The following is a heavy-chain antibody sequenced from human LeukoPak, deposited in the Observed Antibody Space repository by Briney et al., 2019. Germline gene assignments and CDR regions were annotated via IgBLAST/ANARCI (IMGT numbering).Heavy chain of an antibody. J-gene: IGHJ4*02. V-gene: IGHV4-34*01. CDR1: GGSFSGYY. CDR2: INHSGST. D-gene: IGHD3-22*01. CDR3: ARGYLAYYDSSGYVPYYFDY. Sequence: SETLSLTCAVYGGSFSGYYRSWIRQPPGKGLEWIGEINHSGSTNYNPSLKSRVTISLDTSKNQFSLKLSSVTAADTAVYYCARGYLAYYDSSGYVPYYFDYWGQGTLVTVSS.